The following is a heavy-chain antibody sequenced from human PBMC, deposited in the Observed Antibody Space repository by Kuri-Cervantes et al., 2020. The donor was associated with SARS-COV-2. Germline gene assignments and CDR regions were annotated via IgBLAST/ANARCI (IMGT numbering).Heavy chain of an antibody. D-gene: IGHD3-10*01. V-gene: IGHV1-18*04. CDR1: GYTFTSYG. Sequence: ASVKVSCKASGYTFTSYGISWVRQAPGQGLEWMGWISAYNGNTNYAQKLQGRVTMTTDTSTSTAYMELRSLRSDDTAVYYCVGSSIAPNYYYYGMDVWGQGTTVTVSS. CDR3: VGSSIAPNYYYYGMDV. J-gene: IGHJ6*02. CDR2: ISAYNGNT.